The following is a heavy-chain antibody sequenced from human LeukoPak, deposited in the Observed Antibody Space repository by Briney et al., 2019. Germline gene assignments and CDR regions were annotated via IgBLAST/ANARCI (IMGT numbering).Heavy chain of an antibody. V-gene: IGHV1-69*13. D-gene: IGHD3-22*01. CDR3: AREGNYYDSSGCPHFDY. CDR2: IIPIFGTA. Sequence: VASVTVSCKASGGTFSSYAISWVRQAPGQGLEWMGGIIPIFGTANYAQKFQGRVTITADESTSTAYMELSSLRSEDTAVYYCAREGNYYDSSGCPHFDYWGQGTLVTVSS. J-gene: IGHJ4*02. CDR1: GGTFSSYA.